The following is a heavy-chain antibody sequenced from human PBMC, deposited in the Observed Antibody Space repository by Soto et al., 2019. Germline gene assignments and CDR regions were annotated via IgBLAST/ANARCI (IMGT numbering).Heavy chain of an antibody. J-gene: IGHJ4*02. Sequence: QVQLVQSGAEVKKPGSSVKVSCKASGGTFSSYAISWVRQAPRQGLEWMGGIIPIFGTANYAQKFQGRVTITADESTSTAYMELSSLRSEDTAVYYCARVRPYYYDSSGYYYDPADYWGQGTLVTVSS. V-gene: IGHV1-69*01. D-gene: IGHD3-22*01. CDR1: GGTFSSYA. CDR3: ARVRPYYYDSSGYYYDPADY. CDR2: IIPIFGTA.